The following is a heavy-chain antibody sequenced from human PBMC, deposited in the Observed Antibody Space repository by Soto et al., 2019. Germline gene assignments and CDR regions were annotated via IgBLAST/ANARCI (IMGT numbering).Heavy chain of an antibody. CDR2: IYYSGST. CDR1: GGAISSGDYY. V-gene: IGHV4-30-4*01. D-gene: IGHD1-1*01. Sequence: SETLSLTCTVSGGAISSGDYYWSWIRQPPGKGLEWIGYIYYSGSTSYNPSLKSRVSISIDTSKNQFSLKLNSVTAADTAVYFCARVRNWSHFDYWGRGSLVTVSS. J-gene: IGHJ4*02. CDR3: ARVRNWSHFDY.